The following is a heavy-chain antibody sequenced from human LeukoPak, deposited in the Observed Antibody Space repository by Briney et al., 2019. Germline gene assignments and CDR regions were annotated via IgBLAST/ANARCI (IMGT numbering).Heavy chain of an antibody. V-gene: IGHV1-2*02. Sequence: ASVKVPCKASGYTFTGYYMHWVRQAPGQGLEWMGWINPNNGGTNYAQKFQGRVTMTRDTSIGTAYMELSRLRSDDTAVYYCARTESKCTSTSCYTEDYWGQGTLVTVSS. CDR2: INPNNGGT. CDR3: ARTESKCTSTSCYTEDY. CDR1: GYTFTGYY. J-gene: IGHJ4*02. D-gene: IGHD2-2*02.